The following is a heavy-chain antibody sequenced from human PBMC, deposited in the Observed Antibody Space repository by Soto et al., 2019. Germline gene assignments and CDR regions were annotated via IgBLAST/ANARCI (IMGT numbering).Heavy chain of an antibody. CDR2: IYPGGSDT. Sequence: LKISCKGCGYSFTSYWIGWVRQMPGKGLEWMGIIYPGGSDTRYSPSFQGQVTISADKSISAAYLQWSSLKASDTAMYYCAGPSPGSIAVAGDYYYYGMDVWGQGTTVTVSS. CDR3: AGPSPGSIAVAGDYYYYGMDV. D-gene: IGHD6-19*01. J-gene: IGHJ6*02. CDR1: GYSFTSYW. V-gene: IGHV5-51*01.